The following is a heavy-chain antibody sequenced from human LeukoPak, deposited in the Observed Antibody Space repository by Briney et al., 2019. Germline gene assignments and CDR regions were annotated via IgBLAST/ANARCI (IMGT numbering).Heavy chain of an antibody. Sequence: ASVKVSCKVSGYTLTELSMHWVRQAPGKGLEWMGGFDPEDGETIYAQKFQGRVTMTEDTSTDTAFMELRSLRSDDTAVYYCARVLLVLRYFDWMIEGAFDYWGQGTLVTVSS. V-gene: IGHV1-24*01. CDR3: ARVLLVLRYFDWMIEGAFDY. J-gene: IGHJ4*02. CDR2: FDPEDGET. CDR1: GYTLTELS. D-gene: IGHD3-9*01.